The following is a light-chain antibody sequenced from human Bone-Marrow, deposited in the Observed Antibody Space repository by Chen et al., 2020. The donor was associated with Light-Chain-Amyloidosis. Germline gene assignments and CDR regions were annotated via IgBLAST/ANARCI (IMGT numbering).Light chain of an antibody. J-gene: IGLJ3*02. CDR1: SGSIATNY. V-gene: IGLV6-57*01. Sequence: NFMLTQPHSVSESPGKTVIISCTRSSGSIATNYVQWYQQRPGSSPTTVIYEDDQRTSGVPDRFSGSIDRSSSPTSLSVSGLKTGDEADYYGQSYQGGSQGVFGGGTKLTVL. CDR3: QSYQGGSQGV. CDR2: EDD.